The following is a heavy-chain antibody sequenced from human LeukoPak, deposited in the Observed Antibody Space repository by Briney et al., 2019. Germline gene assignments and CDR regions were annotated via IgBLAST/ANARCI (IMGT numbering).Heavy chain of an antibody. Sequence: ASVNVSLTSSVFAFTVYYFRGVRQSPGQGLEWMGWVNPNTGGTNYAQMFQGRIRMTRDTSITTTYMELSRLTSDDTAVYYCARDTSGANGSLGYWGQGTLVTVSS. V-gene: IGHV1-2*02. CDR2: VNPNTGGT. D-gene: IGHD7-27*01. CDR3: ARDTSGANGSLGY. CDR1: VFAFTVYY. J-gene: IGHJ4*02.